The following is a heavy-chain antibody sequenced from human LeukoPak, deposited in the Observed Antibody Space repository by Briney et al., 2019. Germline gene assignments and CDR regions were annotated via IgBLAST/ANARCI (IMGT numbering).Heavy chain of an antibody. Sequence: GGSLRLSCAASGFTFTRDWMAWVRQGPGEGLEWISNINQDGSEEYYVDSVRGRFTASRDNAKNSLFLQMNNLRAEDTAVYYCSNGIYSSSYWGQGTLVTVSS. CDR1: GFTFTRDW. V-gene: IGHV3-7*01. D-gene: IGHD6-6*01. J-gene: IGHJ4*02. CDR2: INQDGSEE. CDR3: SNGIYSSSY.